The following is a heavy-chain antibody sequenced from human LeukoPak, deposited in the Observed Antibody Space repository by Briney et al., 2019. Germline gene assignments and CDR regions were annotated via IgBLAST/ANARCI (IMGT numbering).Heavy chain of an antibody. CDR3: AKIAETSGIYGQGYDY. CDR1: GFSLTTYA. CDR2: ISGSGDNT. Sequence: GGSLRLSCAASGFSLTTYAMGWVRQAPGKRLEWVSGISGSGDNTHNADFVKGRFTISRDNSKNTLYLQMNSLRAEDTAVYYCAKIAETSGIYGQGYDYWGQGTLVTVSS. J-gene: IGHJ4*02. D-gene: IGHD1-26*01. V-gene: IGHV3-23*01.